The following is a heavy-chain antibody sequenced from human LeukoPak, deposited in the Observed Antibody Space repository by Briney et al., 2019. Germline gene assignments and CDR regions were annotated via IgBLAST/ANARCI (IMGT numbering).Heavy chain of an antibody. V-gene: IGHV3-74*01. CDR2: INSDGSST. J-gene: IGHJ6*03. CDR3: AREFYYYMDV. CDR1: GFTFDDYA. Sequence: GGSLRLSCAASGFTFDDYAMHWVRQAPGKGLVWVSRINSDGSSTSYADSVKGRFTISRDNAKNTLYLQMNSLRAEDTAVYYCAREFYYYMDVWGKGTTVTVSS.